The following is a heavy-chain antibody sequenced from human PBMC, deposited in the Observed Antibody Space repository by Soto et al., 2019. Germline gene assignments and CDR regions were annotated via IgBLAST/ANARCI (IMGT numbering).Heavy chain of an antibody. CDR2: ISGSGGST. D-gene: IGHD6-19*01. Sequence: PGGSLRLSCAASGFTFSSYAMSWVRQAPGKGLEWVSAISGSGGSTYYADSVKGRFTISRDNSKNTLYLQMNSLRAEDTAVYYCAKDLRVYSSGWYDYFDYWGQGTLVTVSS. V-gene: IGHV3-23*01. CDR3: AKDLRVYSSGWYDYFDY. CDR1: GFTFSSYA. J-gene: IGHJ4*02.